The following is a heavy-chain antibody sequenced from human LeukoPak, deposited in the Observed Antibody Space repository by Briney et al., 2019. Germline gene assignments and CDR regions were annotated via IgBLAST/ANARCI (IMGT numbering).Heavy chain of an antibody. CDR1: GYTFTSYG. J-gene: IGHJ4*02. CDR2: MNPDSGNT. Sequence: ASVKVSCKASGYTFTSYGISWVRQAPGQGLEWMGWMNPDSGNTGHAQKFQGRVTITRNTSINTAYMELNSLRSEDTAVYYCARGDDSSGYFAGGYWGQGTLVTVSS. D-gene: IGHD3-22*01. CDR3: ARGDDSSGYFAGGY. V-gene: IGHV1-8*03.